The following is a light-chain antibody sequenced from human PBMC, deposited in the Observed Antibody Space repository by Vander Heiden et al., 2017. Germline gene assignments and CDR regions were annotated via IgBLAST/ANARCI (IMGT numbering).Light chain of an antibody. V-gene: IGKV4-1*01. J-gene: IGKJ1*01. CDR1: QSPFYASNIQSR. Sequence: DIVITQSPDSLAASLRDRATINCKSSQSPFYASNIQSRLAWYQQKPGQPPKLLIYCASTRQSGVPDRFSGSGSGTDFTLTISSLQAEDVAVYYCQQYYSSPWTFGQGTKVEIK. CDR2: CAS. CDR3: QQYYSSPWT.